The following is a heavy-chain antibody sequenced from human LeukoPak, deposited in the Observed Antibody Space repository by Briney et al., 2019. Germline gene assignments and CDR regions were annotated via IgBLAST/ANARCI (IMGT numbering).Heavy chain of an antibody. J-gene: IGHJ4*02. Sequence: GGSLRLSCAASGFTFSSYWMSWVRQAQGKGLEWVANIKQDGSEKYYVDCVKGRFTISRDNAKNSLYLQMNSLRAEDTAVYYCARVLRYSGSHWDYWGQGTLVTVSS. V-gene: IGHV3-7*01. CDR2: IKQDGSEK. CDR3: ARVLRYSGSHWDY. D-gene: IGHD1-26*01. CDR1: GFTFSSYW.